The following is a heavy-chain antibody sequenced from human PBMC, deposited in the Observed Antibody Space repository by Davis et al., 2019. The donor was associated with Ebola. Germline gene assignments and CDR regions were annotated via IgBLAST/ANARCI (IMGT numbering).Heavy chain of an antibody. CDR1: GYSFSNYW. CDR3: ASEYSG. D-gene: IGHD2/OR15-2a*01. Sequence: GESLKISCKGSGYSFSNYWVVWVRQRPGKGLEYMGIIYPHDSDARYSPSFQGHVTFSADKSISTAYLQWSSLKASDTAMYYCASEYSGWGQGTLVTVSS. J-gene: IGHJ4*02. V-gene: IGHV5-51*01. CDR2: IYPHDSDA.